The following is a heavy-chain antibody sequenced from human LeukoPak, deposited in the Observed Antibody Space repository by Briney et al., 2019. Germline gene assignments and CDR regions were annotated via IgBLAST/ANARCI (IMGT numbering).Heavy chain of an antibody. J-gene: IGHJ6*03. Sequence: GGSLRLSCAASGFTFDDYGMSWVRQAPGKGLEWVSGINWNGGSTGYADSVKGRFTISRDNAKNSLYLQMNSLRAEDTALYYCARDTTGYSSGWRYYYYMDVWGKGTTVTVSS. D-gene: IGHD6-19*01. CDR2: INWNGGST. V-gene: IGHV3-20*04. CDR3: ARDTTGYSSGWRYYYYMDV. CDR1: GFTFDDYG.